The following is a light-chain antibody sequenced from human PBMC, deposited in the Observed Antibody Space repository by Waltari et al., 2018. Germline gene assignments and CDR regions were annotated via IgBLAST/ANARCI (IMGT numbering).Light chain of an antibody. V-gene: IGLV4-69*01. Sequence: QLVLTQSPSASASLGASVRLTCTLDSGHTCNIIPSHPQQPEKGPRYLMKVNSDGSHSKGDEIPDRFSGSGSGAELYITISNGHFEDEADYYCQTGGHGTWVFGGGTKLTVL. CDR2: VNSDGSH. CDR1: SGHTCNI. J-gene: IGLJ3*02. CDR3: QTGGHGTWV.